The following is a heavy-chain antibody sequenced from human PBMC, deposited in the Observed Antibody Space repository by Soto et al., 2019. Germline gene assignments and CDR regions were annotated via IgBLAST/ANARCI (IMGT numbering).Heavy chain of an antibody. J-gene: IGHJ3*02. CDR1: GFTVSSNY. D-gene: IGHD1-7*01. CDR3: AGSIPGTTRYASDI. CDR2: IYSGGST. V-gene: IGHV3-53*01. Sequence: GGSLRLSCAASGFTVSSNYMSWVRQAPGKGLEWVSVIYSGGSTYYADSVKGRFTISRDNSKNTLYLQMNSLRAEDTAVYYCAGSIPGTTRYASDIWGQGTMVTV.